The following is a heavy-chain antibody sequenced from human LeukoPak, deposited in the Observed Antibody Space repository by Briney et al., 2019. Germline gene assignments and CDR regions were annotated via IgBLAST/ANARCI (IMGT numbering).Heavy chain of an antibody. D-gene: IGHD6-13*01. Sequence: GGSLRLPCAASGFTFSSYAMSWVRQAPGKGLEWVSAISGSGGSTYHADSVKGRFTISRDNSKNTLYLQMNSLRAEDTAVYYCAKDLGYSSSWYLDHWGQGTLVTVSS. V-gene: IGHV3-23*01. J-gene: IGHJ4*02. CDR1: GFTFSSYA. CDR3: AKDLGYSSSWYLDH. CDR2: ISGSGGST.